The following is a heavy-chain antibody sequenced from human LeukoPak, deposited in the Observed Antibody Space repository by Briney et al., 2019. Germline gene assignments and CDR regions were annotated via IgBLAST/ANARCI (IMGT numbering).Heavy chain of an antibody. CDR3: ARTPSSENYFPWYFDL. CDR2: ISSSGTYI. Sequence: GGSLRLSCAASGFIFSTYSLNWVRQAPGEGLEWVSSISSSGTYIYYADSMKSRFTISRGDAKNSLYLQMNSLRAEDTAVYYCARTPSSENYFPWYFDLWGRGTLVTVSS. D-gene: IGHD2/OR15-2a*01. V-gene: IGHV3-21*01. J-gene: IGHJ2*01. CDR1: GFIFSTYS.